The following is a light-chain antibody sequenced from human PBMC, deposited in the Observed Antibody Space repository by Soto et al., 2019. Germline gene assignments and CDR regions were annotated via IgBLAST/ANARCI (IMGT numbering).Light chain of an antibody. J-gene: IGKJ5*01. V-gene: IGKV3-20*01. Sequence: EIVLTQSPATLSLSPGERATLSCRASQGVSSYLAWYQQKPGQAPRLLIYDASNRATGIPDRFSGSGSGTDFTLTISRLEPEDFAVYYCQQHGSSPITFGQGTRLEIK. CDR2: DAS. CDR1: QGVSSY. CDR3: QQHGSSPIT.